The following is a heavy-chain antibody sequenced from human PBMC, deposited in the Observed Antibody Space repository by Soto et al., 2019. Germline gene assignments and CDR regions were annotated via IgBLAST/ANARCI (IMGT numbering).Heavy chain of an antibody. Sequence: GGSLRLSCTASGFTFTNYWMSWVRQAPGKGLEWVAIIKQDGSEKYYADSAKGRFIISRDNAKTSLYLQMNSLRAEDTATYYCAHSIKERNQDYDFWSGYPTRHNWFDPWGQGTLVTVSS. J-gene: IGHJ5*02. CDR3: AHSIKERNQDYDFWSGYPTRHNWFDP. V-gene: IGHV3-7*03. CDR2: IKQDGSEK. D-gene: IGHD3-3*01. CDR1: GFTFTNYW.